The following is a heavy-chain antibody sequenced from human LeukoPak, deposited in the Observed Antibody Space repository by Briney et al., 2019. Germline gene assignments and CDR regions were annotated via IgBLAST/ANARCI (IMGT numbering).Heavy chain of an antibody. Sequence: SETLSLTCAVSGGSISSGHWWSWVRQSPGKGLEWIGEIYHSGSTNYIPSLRSRVTISVDKSKNQFSLNLRSVSAADTAVYYCARAPPEGRYDSSGYFVGWXXXTLVTVSS. CDR3: ARAPPEGRYDSSGYFVG. CDR2: IYHSGST. CDR1: GGSISSGHW. J-gene: IGHJ4*01. D-gene: IGHD3-22*01. V-gene: IGHV4-4*02.